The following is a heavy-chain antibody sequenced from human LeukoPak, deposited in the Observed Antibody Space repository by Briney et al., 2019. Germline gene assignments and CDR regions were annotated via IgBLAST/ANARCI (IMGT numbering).Heavy chain of an antibody. V-gene: IGHV1-69*13. Sequence: SVKVSCKASGGTFSSYAISWVRQAPGQGLEWMGGIIPIFGTANYAQKFQGRVTITADESTSTAYMELSSLRPEDTAVYYCAKGLWIQLWSPGPYFDYWGQGTLVTVSS. CDR2: IIPIFGTA. CDR1: GGTFSSYA. J-gene: IGHJ4*02. CDR3: AKGLWIQLWSPGPYFDY. D-gene: IGHD5-18*01.